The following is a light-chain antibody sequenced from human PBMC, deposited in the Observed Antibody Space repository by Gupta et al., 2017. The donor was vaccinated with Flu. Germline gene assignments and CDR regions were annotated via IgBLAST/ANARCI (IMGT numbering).Light chain of an antibody. J-gene: IGKJ4*02. CDR3: QHNYSPPLT. Sequence: DIQMTHSPSSLSASIGDTVTVTCRASQNIGPYLNWYQHKSGRAPKLLIYGASKLQDGVPTTFSGSGSGTDCTRTIYSLQPEDSATYYCQHNYSPPLTFGGGTKVDI. CDR1: QNIGPY. CDR2: GAS. V-gene: IGKV1-39*01.